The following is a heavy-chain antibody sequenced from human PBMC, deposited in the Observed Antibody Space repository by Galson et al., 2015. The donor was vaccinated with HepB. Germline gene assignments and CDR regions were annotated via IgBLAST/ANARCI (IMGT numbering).Heavy chain of an antibody. CDR3: ARSPLRFLDWLPYYDYYYMDV. J-gene: IGHJ6*03. Sequence: GLEWMGWMNTNTGKPTYAPGFAGRFVFSLDTSVTTAYLQISSLETDDTAVYYCARSPLRFLDWLPYYDYYYMDVWGEGTTVTVPS. D-gene: IGHD3-3*01. CDR2: MNTNTGKP. V-gene: IGHV7-4-1*02.